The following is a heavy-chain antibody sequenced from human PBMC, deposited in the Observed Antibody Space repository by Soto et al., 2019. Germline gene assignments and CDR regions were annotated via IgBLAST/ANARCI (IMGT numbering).Heavy chain of an antibody. CDR1: GFTFSIYA. D-gene: IGHD6-19*01. CDR2: ISGSGDYT. Sequence: EVQLLESGGGLVQHGGSLRLSCAASGFTFSIYAMSWVRRAPGKGLAWVSAISGSGDYTDYADSVKGRFSISRDHSKNTLYLQMNSLRAEDTAVYYCAKVLKAVAGTYDYWGQGTLVTVSS. J-gene: IGHJ4*02. V-gene: IGHV3-23*01. CDR3: AKVLKAVAGTYDY.